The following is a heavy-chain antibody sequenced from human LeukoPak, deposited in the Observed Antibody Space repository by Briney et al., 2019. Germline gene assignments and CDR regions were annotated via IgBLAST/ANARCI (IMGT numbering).Heavy chain of an antibody. Sequence: GGSLRLSCIASGFTFSTYGMHWVRQAPGKGLEWVAFVQYNGNNKYYGGSVKGRFTISRDNSKNTLYLQMNSLRAEDTAVYYCANEIEDEIHAFDIWGQGTMVTVSS. D-gene: IGHD2-21*01. CDR2: VQYNGNNK. CDR3: ANEIEDEIHAFDI. CDR1: GFTFSTYG. V-gene: IGHV3-30*02. J-gene: IGHJ3*02.